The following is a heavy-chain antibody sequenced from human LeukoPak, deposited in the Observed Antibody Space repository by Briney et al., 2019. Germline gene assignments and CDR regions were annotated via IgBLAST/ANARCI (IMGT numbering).Heavy chain of an antibody. Sequence: GRSLRLSCAASGFTFSSYAMSWVRQAPGKGLEWVSAISGSGGSTYYADSVKGRFTISRDNSKNTLYLQMNSLRAEDTAVYYCAKRKTHSSGYRGWGQGTLVTVSS. CDR2: ISGSGGST. J-gene: IGHJ4*02. CDR1: GFTFSSYA. V-gene: IGHV3-23*01. D-gene: IGHD3-22*01. CDR3: AKRKTHSSGYRG.